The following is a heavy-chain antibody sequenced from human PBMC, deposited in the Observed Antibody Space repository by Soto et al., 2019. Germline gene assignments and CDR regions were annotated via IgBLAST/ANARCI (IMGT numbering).Heavy chain of an antibody. CDR3: ARDHRYYDSSGYYSDAFDI. Sequence: PSETLSLTCAVSGGSISSGGYSWSWIRQPPGKGLEWIGYIYHSGSTYYNPSLKSRVTISVDRSKNQFSLKLSSVTAADTAVYYCARDHRYYDSSGYYSDAFDIWGQGTMVTVSS. D-gene: IGHD3-22*01. J-gene: IGHJ3*02. V-gene: IGHV4-30-2*01. CDR1: GGSISSGGYS. CDR2: IYHSGST.